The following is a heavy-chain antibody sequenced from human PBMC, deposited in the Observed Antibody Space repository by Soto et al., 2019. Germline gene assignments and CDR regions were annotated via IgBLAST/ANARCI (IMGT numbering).Heavy chain of an antibody. V-gene: IGHV3-23*01. CDR3: AKDSRSGWYYSYGMDV. D-gene: IGHD6-19*01. Sequence: GGSLRLSCAASGYTFSSYAMSWVRQAPGKGLEWVSAISGSGGSTYYADSVKGRFTISRDNSKNTLYLQMNSLRAEDTAVYYCAKDSRSGWYYSYGMDVGGQGTTVTVSS. CDR1: GYTFSSYA. CDR2: ISGSGGST. J-gene: IGHJ6*02.